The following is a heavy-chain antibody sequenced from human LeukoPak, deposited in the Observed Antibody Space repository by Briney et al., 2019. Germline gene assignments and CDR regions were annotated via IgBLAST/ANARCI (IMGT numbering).Heavy chain of an antibody. CDR3: AKPPAMVKPNYFDY. V-gene: IGHV3-23*01. Sequence: ETLSLTCAVYGGSFSGYYWSWIRQAPGKGLEWVSAISGSGGSTYYADSVKGRFTISRDNSKNTLYLQMNSLRAEDTAVYYCAKPPAMVKPNYFDYWGQGTLVTVSS. CDR1: GGSFSGYY. CDR2: ISGSGGST. D-gene: IGHD5-18*01. J-gene: IGHJ4*02.